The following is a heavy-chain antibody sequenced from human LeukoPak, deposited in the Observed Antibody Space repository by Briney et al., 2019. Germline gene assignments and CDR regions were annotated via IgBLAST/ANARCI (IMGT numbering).Heavy chain of an antibody. CDR1: GFTFSSYA. J-gene: IGHJ4*02. Sequence: GGSLRLSCAASGFTFSSYAMSWVRQAPGKGLEWVSAISGSGGSTYYADSAKGRFTISRDNSKNTLYLQMNSLRAEDTAVYYCAKDRGEPEYYFDYWGQGTLVTVSS. CDR3: AKDRGEPEYYFDY. CDR2: ISGSGGST. D-gene: IGHD1-14*01. V-gene: IGHV3-23*01.